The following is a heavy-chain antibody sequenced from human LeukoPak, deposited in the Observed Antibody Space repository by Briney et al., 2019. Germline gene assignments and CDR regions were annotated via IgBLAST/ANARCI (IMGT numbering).Heavy chain of an antibody. D-gene: IGHD5-24*01. CDR3: ARSSGGVDGYIFDS. J-gene: IGHJ4*02. CDR2: IVPNLVLT. CDR1: GGTFDSYA. Sequence: SLKVSCQASGGTFDSYAINWVRQAPGQGLEWMGRIVPNLVLTNYAERFQDGVTIIADRSTSTAYMELSSLRPEDTAVYYCARSSGGVDGYIFDSWGQGTLVTVSS. V-gene: IGHV1-69*04.